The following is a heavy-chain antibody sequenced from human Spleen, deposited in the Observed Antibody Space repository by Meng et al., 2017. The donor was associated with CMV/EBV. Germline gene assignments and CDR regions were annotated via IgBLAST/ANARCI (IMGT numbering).Heavy chain of an antibody. J-gene: IGHJ6*02. D-gene: IGHD3-3*01. CDR2: ISALNGNT. V-gene: IGHV1-18*01. CDR1: GYTFTSYG. Sequence: ASVKVSCKASGYTFTSYGVSWVRQAPGQGLEWMGWISALNGNTKYIQRLQGRVTMTTDTSTNTASMELRSLRSDDTAVYYCARSSPSITVFGVVTLLDYGMDVWGQGTTVTVSS. CDR3: ARSSPSITVFGVVTLLDYGMDV.